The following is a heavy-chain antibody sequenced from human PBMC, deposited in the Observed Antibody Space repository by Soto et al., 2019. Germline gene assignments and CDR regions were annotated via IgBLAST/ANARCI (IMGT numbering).Heavy chain of an antibody. CDR1: GFTFSSYG. Sequence: QVQLVESGGGVVQPGRSLRLSCAASGFTFSSYGMHRVRQAPGKGLEWVAVIWYDGSNKYYADSVKGGFTISRDNSKNSRYLQMNSLRDEDTAVDYCARWGCAELGDCFDYWGQGTMVTVSS. CDR2: IWYDGSNK. D-gene: IGHD3-16*01. CDR3: ARWGCAELGDCFDY. J-gene: IGHJ4*02. V-gene: IGHV3-33*01.